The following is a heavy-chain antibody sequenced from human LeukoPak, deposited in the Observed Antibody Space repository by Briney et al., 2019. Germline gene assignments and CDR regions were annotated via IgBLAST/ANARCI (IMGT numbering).Heavy chain of an antibody. CDR1: GFTFSSYS. V-gene: IGHV3-21*04. CDR3: AKYGPSGTYLGDY. J-gene: IGHJ4*02. D-gene: IGHD1-26*01. Sequence: PGGSLRLSCAASGFTFSSYSMNWVRQAPGKGLEWVSSISSSSSYIYYADSVKGRFTISRDNSRNTLYLQMSGLRADDTAVYYCAKYGPSGTYLGDYWGPGTLVTVSS. CDR2: ISSSSSYI.